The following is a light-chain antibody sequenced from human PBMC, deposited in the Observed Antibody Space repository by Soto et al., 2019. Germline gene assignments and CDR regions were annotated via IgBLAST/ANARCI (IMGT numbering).Light chain of an antibody. Sequence: QSVLTQPPSASGSPGQSVTISCTGTSSDVGGYYLVSWYQHHPGKAPKLMIYEVDKRPSGVPDRFSGSKSGNTASLTVSGLQAEDEADYYCSSKAGGYNWVFGGGTKVTVL. V-gene: IGLV2-8*01. CDR3: SSKAGGYNWV. CDR1: SSDVGGYYL. CDR2: EVD. J-gene: IGLJ3*02.